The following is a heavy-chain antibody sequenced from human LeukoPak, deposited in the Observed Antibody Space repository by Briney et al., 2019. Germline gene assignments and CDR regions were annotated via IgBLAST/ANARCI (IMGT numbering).Heavy chain of an antibody. CDR1: GFTFSSYA. V-gene: IGHV3-30-3*01. CDR3: ARGSDSNFGARDRFDY. CDR2: ISYDGSNK. Sequence: GGSLRLSCAASGFTFSSYAMHWVRQAPGKGLEWVAVISYDGSNKYYADSVKGRFTISRDNSKNTLYLQMNSLRAEDTAVYYCARGSDSNFGARDRFDYWGQGTLVTVSS. J-gene: IGHJ4*02. D-gene: IGHD3-16*01.